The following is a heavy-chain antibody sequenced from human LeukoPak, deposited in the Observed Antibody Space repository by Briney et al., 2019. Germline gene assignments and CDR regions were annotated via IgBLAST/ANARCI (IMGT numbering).Heavy chain of an antibody. CDR1: GASISGYW. CDR2: MYTDGDT. CDR3: ARGPAGCGGTCPFDS. V-gene: IGHV4-4*07. Sequence: SETLSLTCDVSGASISGYWWSWIRQPAGKGLEWIGRMYTDGDTNYNPALKSRVTVSVDTSKNLFSLKLISGTAADTGVDYCARGPAGCGGTCPFDSWGQGTLVTVSS. J-gene: IGHJ4*02. D-gene: IGHD2-15*01.